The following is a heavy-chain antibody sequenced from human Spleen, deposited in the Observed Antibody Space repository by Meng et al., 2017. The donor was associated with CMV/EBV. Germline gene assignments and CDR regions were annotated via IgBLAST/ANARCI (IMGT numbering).Heavy chain of an antibody. CDR2: IYYSGST. CDR1: VYY. Sequence: VYYWTWIRQHPGKGLEWIGYIYYSGSTYYNPSLKSRVTISVDTSKNQFSLKLSSVTAADTAVYYCARASRFYDSSGYYYFYFDYWGQGTLVTVSS. V-gene: IGHV4-31*02. D-gene: IGHD3-22*01. J-gene: IGHJ4*02. CDR3: ARASRFYDSSGYYYFYFDY.